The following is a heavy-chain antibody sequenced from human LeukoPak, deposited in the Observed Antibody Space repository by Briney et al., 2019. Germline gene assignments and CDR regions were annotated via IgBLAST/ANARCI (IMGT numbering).Heavy chain of an antibody. D-gene: IGHD3-10*01. J-gene: IGHJ4*02. CDR1: GGSISSSSYY. CDR2: IYYSGST. Sequence: SETLSFTCTVSGGSISSSSYYWGWIRQPPGKGLEWIGSIYYSGSTYYNPSLKSRVTISVDTSKNQFSLKLSSVTAADTAVYYCARLYGSGSYSFDYWGQGTLVTVSS. CDR3: ARLYGSGSYSFDY. V-gene: IGHV4-39*01.